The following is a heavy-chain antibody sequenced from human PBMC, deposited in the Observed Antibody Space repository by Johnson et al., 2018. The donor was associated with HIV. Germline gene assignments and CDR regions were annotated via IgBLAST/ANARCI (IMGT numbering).Heavy chain of an antibody. J-gene: IGHJ3*01. CDR1: GFTVSSKY. CDR2: IYTDGRA. V-gene: IGHV3-53*01. D-gene: IGHD3-22*01. Sequence: VQLVESGGGLIQPGGSLRLSCAASGFTVSSKYMSWVRQAPGKGLAWVSLIYTDGRAYYADSVKGRFTISRDNSKNTVYLQMTCLRADDTAVYYCARLTTSSRQDSTMTVVGVAAFDLWGQGTMVTVSS. CDR3: ARLTTSSRQDSTMTVVGVAAFDL.